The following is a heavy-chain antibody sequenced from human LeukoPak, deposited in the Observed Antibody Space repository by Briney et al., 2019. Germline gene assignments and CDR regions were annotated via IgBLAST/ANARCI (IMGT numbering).Heavy chain of an antibody. J-gene: IGHJ5*02. Sequence: PSETLSLTRAVDGGSFSGYYGSWIRQPPGKGLEWIGEINHSGSTNYNPSLKSRVTISVDTSKNQFSLKLTSVTAADTAVYYCARDFHLTGATSRGFDPWGQGTLVTVSS. CDR2: INHSGST. D-gene: IGHD1-7*01. CDR3: ARDFHLTGATSRGFDP. CDR1: GGSFSGYY. V-gene: IGHV4-34*01.